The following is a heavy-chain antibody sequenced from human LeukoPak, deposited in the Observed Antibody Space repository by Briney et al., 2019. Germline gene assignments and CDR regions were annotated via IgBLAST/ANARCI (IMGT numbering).Heavy chain of an antibody. CDR1: GYTFTGYY. V-gene: IGHV1-2*02. CDR3: ARWEWELLFFDY. Sequence: APVKVSCKASGYTFTGYYMHWVRQAPGQGLEWMGWINPNSGGTNYAQKFQGRVTMTRDTSISTAYMELSRLRSDDTAVYYCARWEWELLFFDYWGQGTLVTVSS. CDR2: INPNSGGT. J-gene: IGHJ4*02. D-gene: IGHD1-26*01.